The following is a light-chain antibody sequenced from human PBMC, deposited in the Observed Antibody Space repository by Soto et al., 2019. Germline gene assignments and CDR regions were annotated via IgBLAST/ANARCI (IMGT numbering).Light chain of an antibody. CDR1: QSVSDN. V-gene: IGKV3-15*01. J-gene: IGKJ2*01. Sequence: EIMMTQSPATLSVSPGERATLSCRASQSVSDNLAWYQKKPGQAPRLLIYGASTRATDIPARFSGSGSGTEFTLTISSLQSEDFAVYYCQQSNNWPYTFGQGTKVDIK. CDR2: GAS. CDR3: QQSNNWPYT.